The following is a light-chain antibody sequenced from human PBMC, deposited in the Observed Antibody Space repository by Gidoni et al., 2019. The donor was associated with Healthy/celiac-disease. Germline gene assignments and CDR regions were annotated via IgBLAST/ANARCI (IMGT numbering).Light chain of an antibody. CDR3: ETWDSNSVV. V-gene: IGLV4-60*03. Sequence: QPVLTQSSSASASLGSSVKLTCTLGRGHSSYIIAWHQQQPEKAPRYLMKLEGSGSYNKGGGVPYRFSGSSSGAGRYLTISNLQSEDEADYYCETWDSNSVVFGGGTKLTVL. CDR1: RGHSSYI. CDR2: LEGSGSY. J-gene: IGLJ2*01.